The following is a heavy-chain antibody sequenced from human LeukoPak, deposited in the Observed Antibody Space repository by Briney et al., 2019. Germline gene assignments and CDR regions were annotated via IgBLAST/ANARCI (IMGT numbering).Heavy chain of an antibody. D-gene: IGHD6-13*01. V-gene: IGHV1-69*05. CDR3: ASHRRYSSSWYSYFDY. CDR1: GGTFSSYA. CDR2: IIPIFGTA. J-gene: IGHJ4*02. Sequence: SVKVSCKASGGTFSSYAISWVRQAPGQGLEWMGGIIPIFGTANYAQKFQGRVTIITDESTSTAYMELSSLRSEDTAVYYCASHRRYSSSWYSYFDYWGQGTLVTVSS.